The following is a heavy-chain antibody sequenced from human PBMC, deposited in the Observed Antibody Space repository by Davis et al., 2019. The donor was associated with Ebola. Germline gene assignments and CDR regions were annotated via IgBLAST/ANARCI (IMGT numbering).Heavy chain of an antibody. J-gene: IGHJ4*02. CDR3: ARAQFPTTSDH. CDR2: INPHNGNT. CDR1: GYTFTNYG. Sequence: AASVKVSCKASGYTFTNYGITWVRQAPGQWLEWMGWINPHNGNTNYAQNVQGRVIMTSDTATTTAYMEVGSLRSDDTAVYYCARAQFPTTSDHWGQGTLVTVSS. D-gene: IGHD1-1*01. V-gene: IGHV1-18*04.